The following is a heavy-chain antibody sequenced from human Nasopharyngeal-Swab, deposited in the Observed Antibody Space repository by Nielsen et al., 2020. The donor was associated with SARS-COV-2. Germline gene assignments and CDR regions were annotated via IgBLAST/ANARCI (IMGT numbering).Heavy chain of an antibody. CDR3: ARDREGAFDY. CDR2: IRSDTTTI. CDR1: GLTFSNNP. Sequence: GESLKISCADSGLTFSNNPVNWVRRAPGKGLEWVSHIRSDTTTIRYADSVKGRFTISRDNARNSVYLQMNSLRAEDTAVYYCARDREGAFDYWGQGILVTVSS. J-gene: IGHJ4*02. V-gene: IGHV3-48*01. D-gene: IGHD1-26*01.